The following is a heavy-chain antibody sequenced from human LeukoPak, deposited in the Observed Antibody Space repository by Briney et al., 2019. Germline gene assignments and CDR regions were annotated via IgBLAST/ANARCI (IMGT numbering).Heavy chain of an antibody. Sequence: GGSLSLSYAVSGFTFRMTWVRQVPGKGLQWVANINQDGREKYYMDSMKGRLNISRDNTENSVFLQLTSLRPEDTGIYFCAKGRDYGDYWGQGTLVAVSS. J-gene: IGHJ4*02. V-gene: IGHV3-7*01. CDR3: AKGRDYGDY. CDR1: GFTFR. CDR2: INQDGREK.